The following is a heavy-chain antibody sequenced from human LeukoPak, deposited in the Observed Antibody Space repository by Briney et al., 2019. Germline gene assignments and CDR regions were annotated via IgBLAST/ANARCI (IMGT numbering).Heavy chain of an antibody. V-gene: IGHV1-8*01. CDR2: MNPNSGNT. D-gene: IGHD5-18*01. J-gene: IGHJ6*03. Sequence: ASVKVSCKASGYTFTSYDINWVRQATGQGLEWMGWMNPNSGNTGYAQKFQGRVTMTRNTSISTAYMELSSLRSEDTAVYYCARGTGYSYGAEYYYYMDVWGKGTTGTISS. CDR1: GYTFTSYD. CDR3: ARGTGYSYGAEYYYYMDV.